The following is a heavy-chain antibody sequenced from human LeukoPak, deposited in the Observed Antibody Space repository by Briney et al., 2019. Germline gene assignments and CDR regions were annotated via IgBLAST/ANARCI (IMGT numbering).Heavy chain of an antibody. D-gene: IGHD3-22*01. CDR1: GFTVSSNY. J-gene: IGHJ3*02. Sequence: GGSLRLSCAASGFTVSSNYMSWVRQAPGKGLEWVSVIYSGGSTYYADSVKGRFTISRDNSKNTLYPQMNSLRAEDTAVYYCARDISSGYCDAFDIWGQGTMVTVSS. CDR2: IYSGGST. V-gene: IGHV3-66*01. CDR3: ARDISSGYCDAFDI.